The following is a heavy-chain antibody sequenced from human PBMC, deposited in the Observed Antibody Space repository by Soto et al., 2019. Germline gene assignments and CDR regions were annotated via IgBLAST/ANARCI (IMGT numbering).Heavy chain of an antibody. Sequence: GGSLRLSCAASGFTFSSYAMSWVRQAPWKGLEWVSAISGSGGSTYYADSVKGRFTISRDNSKNTLYLQMNSLRAEDTAVYYCAKGITMVRGVIDYWGQGTLVTVSS. CDR1: GFTFSSYA. D-gene: IGHD3-10*01. J-gene: IGHJ4*02. CDR3: AKGITMVRGVIDY. V-gene: IGHV3-23*01. CDR2: ISGSGGST.